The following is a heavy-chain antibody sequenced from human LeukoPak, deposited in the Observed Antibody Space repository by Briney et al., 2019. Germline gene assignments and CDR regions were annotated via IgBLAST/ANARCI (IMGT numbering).Heavy chain of an antibody. Sequence: GESLKISCKGSGYRFTSYWIGWVRQMPGKGLEWMGIIYPGDSDTRYSTSFQGQVTISADKSISTAYLQWSSLKASDTAMYYCARRDYYDSSGPSDYWGQGTLVTVSS. CDR3: ARRDYYDSSGPSDY. J-gene: IGHJ4*02. D-gene: IGHD3-22*01. V-gene: IGHV5-51*01. CDR2: IYPGDSDT. CDR1: GYRFTSYW.